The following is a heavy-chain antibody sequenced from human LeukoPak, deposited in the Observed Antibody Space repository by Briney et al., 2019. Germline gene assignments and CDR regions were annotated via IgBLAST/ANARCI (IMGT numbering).Heavy chain of an antibody. V-gene: IGHV4-30-4*01. D-gene: IGHD1-26*01. J-gene: IGHJ5*02. Sequence: SETLSLTCTVSGGSISSGDYYWSWIRQPPGKGLEWIGYIYYSGSTNYNPSLKSRVTISVDKSKNQFSLKLSSVTAADTAVYYSARVEVGATCWFDPWGQGTLVTV. CDR3: ARVEVGATCWFDP. CDR1: GGSISSGDYY. CDR2: IYYSGST.